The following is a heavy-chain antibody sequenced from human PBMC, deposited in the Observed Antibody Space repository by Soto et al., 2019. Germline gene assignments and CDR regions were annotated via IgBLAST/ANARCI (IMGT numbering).Heavy chain of an antibody. Sequence: EVQLVESGGGLVKPGGSLRLSCAASGFTFSSYSMNGVRQAPGKGLEWVSSISSSSSYIYYADSVKGRFTISRDNAKNSLYLQMNSLRAEDTAVYYCARAGNLELPYYYYYMDVWGKGTTVTVSS. CDR1: GFTFSSYS. CDR2: ISSSSSYI. J-gene: IGHJ6*03. CDR3: ARAGNLELPYYYYYMDV. V-gene: IGHV3-21*01. D-gene: IGHD1-7*01.